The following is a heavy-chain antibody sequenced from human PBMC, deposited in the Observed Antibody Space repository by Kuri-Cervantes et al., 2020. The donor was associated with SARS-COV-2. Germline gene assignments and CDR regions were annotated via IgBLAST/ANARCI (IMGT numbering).Heavy chain of an antibody. J-gene: IGHJ5*01. D-gene: IGHD3-9*01. CDR3: ARPGAQRYFNSASTGEWFES. CDR2: IITSFGTP. Sequence: SAKIICKAACGSFSSYANCCGRQAPPQGLEEGGGIITSFGTPNHARKFQVRVTISADKSTSTAYMEMRSLRAEDTAMYYCARPGAQRYFNSASTGEWFESWGQGTLVTVSS. V-gene: IGHV1-69*06. CDR1: CGSFSSYA.